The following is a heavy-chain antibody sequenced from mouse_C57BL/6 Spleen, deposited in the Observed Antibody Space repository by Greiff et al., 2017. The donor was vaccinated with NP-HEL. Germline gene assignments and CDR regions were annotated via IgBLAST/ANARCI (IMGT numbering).Heavy chain of an antibody. Sequence: VQLQQPGTELVKPGASVKLSCKASGYTFTSYWMHWVKQRPGQGLEWIGNINPSNGGTNYNEKFKSKATLTVDKSSSTAYMQLSSLTSEDSAVYYCARSDYYYGSRPYYFDYWGQGTTLTVSS. D-gene: IGHD1-1*01. CDR2: INPSNGGT. CDR3: ARSDYYYGSRPYYFDY. J-gene: IGHJ2*01. CDR1: GYTFTSYW. V-gene: IGHV1-53*01.